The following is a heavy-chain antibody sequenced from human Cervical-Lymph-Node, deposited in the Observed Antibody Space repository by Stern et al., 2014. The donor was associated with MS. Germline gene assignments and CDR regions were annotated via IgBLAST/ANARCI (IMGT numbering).Heavy chain of an antibody. Sequence: EVQLVESGGGLVQPGGSLRLSCEASGFPMSTYWMSWVRQAPGKGLEWVANINQDGREKYYVDSVKGRFTISRDNAKNSLYLQMNTLRAEDMAVYYCASGSGSGSYHYFDYWGQGILVTVSS. CDR3: ASGSGSGSYHYFDY. D-gene: IGHD1-26*01. V-gene: IGHV3-7*01. CDR1: GFPMSTYW. CDR2: INQDGREK. J-gene: IGHJ4*02.